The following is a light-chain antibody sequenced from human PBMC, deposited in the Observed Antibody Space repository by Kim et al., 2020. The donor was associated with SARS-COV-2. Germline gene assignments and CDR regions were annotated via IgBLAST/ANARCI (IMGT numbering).Light chain of an antibody. V-gene: IGLV4-69*01. CDR1: RGHREYA. J-gene: IGLJ3*02. CDR3: QTWGPGIRV. Sequence: ASATLPRTLDRGHREYADAWHQQRAEKGPRYLMKVNSDGSHNKGDGIPDRFSGSASGAERYLTISSLQSEDEADYYCQTWGPGIRVFGGGTQLTVL. CDR2: VNSDGSH.